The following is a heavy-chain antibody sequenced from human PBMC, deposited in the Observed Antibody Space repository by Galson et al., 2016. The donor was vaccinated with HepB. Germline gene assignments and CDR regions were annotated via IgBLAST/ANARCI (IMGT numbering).Heavy chain of an antibody. J-gene: IGHJ4*02. CDR3: ARWGAEGGLDY. Sequence: SLRLSCAVSGLTVSSNYMSWLRQAPGKGLEWVSVVFSGGTKTYADFVKGRFTISRDNSKNTVFLQMNSLRAEDTAVYFCARWGAEGGLDYWGQGTPVTVSS. CDR2: VFSGGTK. V-gene: IGHV3-53*01. D-gene: IGHD3-16*01. CDR1: GLTVSSNY.